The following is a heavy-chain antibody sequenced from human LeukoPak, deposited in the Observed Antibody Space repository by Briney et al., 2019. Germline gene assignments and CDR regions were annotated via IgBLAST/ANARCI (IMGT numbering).Heavy chain of an antibody. J-gene: IGHJ4*02. Sequence: KVGESLQISCKGSGYSFTSCWICWGRQMPGKGLGWMGIIYPGDSDTRYSSSFQGQVTISADKSISTAYLQWSSLKASDTALYYCATGRYCSGGSCRRNYFDYWGQGTLVTVSS. V-gene: IGHV5-51*01. CDR1: GYSFTSCW. D-gene: IGHD2-15*01. CDR2: IYPGDSDT. CDR3: ATGRYCSGGSCRRNYFDY.